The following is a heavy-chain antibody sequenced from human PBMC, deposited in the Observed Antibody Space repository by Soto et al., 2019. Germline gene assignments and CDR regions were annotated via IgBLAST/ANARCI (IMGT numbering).Heavy chain of an antibody. CDR3: ARSIVGATVLYYGMDV. D-gene: IGHD1-26*01. CDR2: IYPGDSDT. Sequence: PGESLKISCKGSGYSFTSYWIGWVRQMPGKGLEWMGIIYPGDSDTRYSPSFQGQVTISADKSISTAYLQWSSLKASDTAMYYCARSIVGATVLYYGMDVWGQGTTVTVSS. V-gene: IGHV5-51*01. J-gene: IGHJ6*02. CDR1: GYSFTSYW.